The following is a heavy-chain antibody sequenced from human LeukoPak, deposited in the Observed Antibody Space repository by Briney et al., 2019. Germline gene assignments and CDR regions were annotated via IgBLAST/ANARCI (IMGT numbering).Heavy chain of an antibody. CDR3: ATVAGYCTNTTCPRGWFDP. V-gene: IGHV3-21*01. CDR1: GFTFSSSY. D-gene: IGHD2-8*01. CDR2: LSSSGFYV. Sequence: PGGSLRLSCAASGFTFSSSYMNWVRQAPGKGLEWVSSLSSSGFYVSYADSVKGRFTISRDNAKNSLYMQMNSLRAEDTAVYYCATVAGYCTNTTCPRGWFDPWGQGTLVTVSS. J-gene: IGHJ5*02.